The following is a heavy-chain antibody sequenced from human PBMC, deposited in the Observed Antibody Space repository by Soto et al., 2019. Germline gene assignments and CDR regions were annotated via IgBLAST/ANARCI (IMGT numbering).Heavy chain of an antibody. CDR3: AHILYVSADDAWDI. J-gene: IGHJ3*02. CDR1: GFSLTTSGVR. Sequence: QITLKESGPTLVKPTQTLTLTCTFSGFSLTTSGVRVGGIRQPPVKALERLALIYWDDEKRYSTSLQSRLTITKDTSKNQVDLTVTNMNPADTGTYCCAHILYVSADDAWDIGGQWTMVYVSS. CDR2: IYWDDEK. D-gene: IGHD3-10*02. V-gene: IGHV2-5*02.